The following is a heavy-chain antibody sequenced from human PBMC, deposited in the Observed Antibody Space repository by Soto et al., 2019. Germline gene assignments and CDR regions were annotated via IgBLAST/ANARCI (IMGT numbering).Heavy chain of an antibody. J-gene: IGHJ4*02. CDR2: IYPGDSDT. CDR1: GDSSGDYW. V-gene: IGHV5-51*01. Sequence: LGQPQKISWRGSGDSSGDYWSGWVRQIPGKGLEWMGIIYPGDSDTIYSPSFQGQVTISADKSISTAYVQWSGLKASDTAVCYCARRCWTYQIDYWGQGTLVTVSS. D-gene: IGHD3-3*01. CDR3: ARRCWTYQIDY.